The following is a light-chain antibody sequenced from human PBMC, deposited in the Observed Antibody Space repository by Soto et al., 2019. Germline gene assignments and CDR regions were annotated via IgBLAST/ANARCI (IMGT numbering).Light chain of an antibody. CDR2: AAS. J-gene: IGKJ4*01. CDR1: QGISSW. Sequence: IWMTQSPSSVSASVGDRVTITCLAIQGISSWLAWYQQKPGKAPKLLIYAASRLQPGVPSRFSGSGFGTEFTLTISSLQPEDFATYYCLHHYTFPLAFGGGTKVDI. V-gene: IGKV1-12*01. CDR3: LHHYTFPLA.